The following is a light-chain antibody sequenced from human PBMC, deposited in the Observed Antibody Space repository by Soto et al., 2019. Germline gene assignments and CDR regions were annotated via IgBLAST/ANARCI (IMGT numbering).Light chain of an antibody. J-gene: IGLJ2*01. CDR1: SSNIGDNH. Sequence: QSVLTQPPSVSAAPGQKVSISCSGSSSNIGDNHVAWYQHLPGRAPKLLIYDTNKRPSGIPDRFSGSKSGTSATLGITGLRTGDEPNNNGGKWDTTRGAGKFAGGTKPTV. CDR2: DTN. CDR3: GKWDTTRGAGK. V-gene: IGLV1-51*01.